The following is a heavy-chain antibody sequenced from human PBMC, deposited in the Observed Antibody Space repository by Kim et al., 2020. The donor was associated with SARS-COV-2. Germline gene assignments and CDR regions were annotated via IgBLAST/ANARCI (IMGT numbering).Heavy chain of an antibody. CDR3: ARAGLTTGGDAFDI. V-gene: IGHV4-59*01. CDR2: IYYSGST. Sequence: SETLYLTCTVSGGAISSYYWSWIRQPPGKGLEWMGYIYYSGSTNYNPSLKSRVTISVDTSKNKFSLKLSSVTAADTAVYYCARAGLTTGGDAFDIWGQGT. D-gene: IGHD6-19*01. J-gene: IGHJ3*02. CDR1: GGAISSYY.